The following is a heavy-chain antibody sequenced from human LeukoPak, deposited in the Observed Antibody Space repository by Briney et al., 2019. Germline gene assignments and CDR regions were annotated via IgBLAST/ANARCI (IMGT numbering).Heavy chain of an antibody. Sequence: ASVTVSCKVSGYTLTELSMHWVRQAPGKGREWMGGFDTEDGETIYAQKFQGRITMTEDKSTDTAYMELSSLRSEDTAVYYCATRGVTMVRGVIINDAFDIWGQGTMVTVSS. J-gene: IGHJ3*02. D-gene: IGHD3-10*01. CDR3: ATRGVTMVRGVIINDAFDI. V-gene: IGHV1-24*01. CDR1: GYTLTELS. CDR2: FDTEDGET.